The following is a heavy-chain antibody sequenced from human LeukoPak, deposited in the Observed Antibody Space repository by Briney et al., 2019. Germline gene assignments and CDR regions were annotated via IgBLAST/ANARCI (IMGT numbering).Heavy chain of an antibody. D-gene: IGHD3-22*01. CDR3: ARDLGHYYDTCDNWFDP. CDR1: GGSISSGGYS. CDR2: IYYSGST. Sequence: SQTLSLTYAVSGGSISSGGYSWSWIRQPPGKGLEWIGYIYYSGSTYYNPSLKSRVTISVDTSKNQFSLKLSSVTAADTAVYYCARDLGHYYDTCDNWFDPWGQGTLVTVSS. J-gene: IGHJ5*02. V-gene: IGHV4-30-4*07.